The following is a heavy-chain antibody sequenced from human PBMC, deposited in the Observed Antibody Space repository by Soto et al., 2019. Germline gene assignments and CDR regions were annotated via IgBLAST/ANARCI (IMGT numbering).Heavy chain of an antibody. CDR3: ATMLYYYCALDF. CDR1: GYRFTDYY. Sequence: GASVKVSCKASGYRFTDYYMHWVRQAPGHGLEWMGWINPTSGDTNFAQKFQGRVTLTRDTSLSTAYMELSSLRSDDSALYYCATMLYYYCALDFGGQGTRVTVPS. J-gene: IGHJ6*02. CDR2: INPTSGDT. D-gene: IGHD3-10*02. V-gene: IGHV1-2*02.